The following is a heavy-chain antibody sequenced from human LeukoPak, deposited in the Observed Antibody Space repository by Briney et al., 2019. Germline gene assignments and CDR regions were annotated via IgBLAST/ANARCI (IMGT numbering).Heavy chain of an antibody. D-gene: IGHD3-10*01. V-gene: IGHV4-59*01. CDR2: IYYSGST. J-gene: IGHJ6*04. CDR3: ARMGLWFGELSTYYYYGMDV. CDR1: GGSMSSYY. Sequence: SETLSLTCTVSGGSMSSYYWNWIRQPPGKGLEWIGYIYYSGSTNYNPSLKSRVTISVDTSKNQFSLKLSSVTAADTAVYYCARMGLWFGELSTYYYYGMDVWGKGTAVTVSS.